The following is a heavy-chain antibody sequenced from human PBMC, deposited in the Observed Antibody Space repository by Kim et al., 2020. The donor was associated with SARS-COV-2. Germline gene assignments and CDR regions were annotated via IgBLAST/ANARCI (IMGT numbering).Heavy chain of an antibody. J-gene: IGHJ5*02. D-gene: IGHD6-19*01. V-gene: IGHV3-11*05. Sequence: DSVKGRFTVSRDNAKDSLYLQKKSVSAEDTAVYYCARDRPSSGWPNYFDPWGQGTLVTVSA. CDR3: ARDRPSSGWPNYFDP.